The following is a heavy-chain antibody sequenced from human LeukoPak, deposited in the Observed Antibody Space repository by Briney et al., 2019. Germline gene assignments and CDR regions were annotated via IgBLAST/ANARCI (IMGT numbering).Heavy chain of an antibody. CDR1: GFTFSSYA. CDR2: ISASGGRT. Sequence: GSLRPSCAASGFTFSSYAMSWVRQAPGKGLEWVSAISASGGRTYYADSVKGRFSISRDNSKNTLYLQMNSLRSEDTALYYCAKDAPDRSSSGKFDYWGQGTLVTVSS. J-gene: IGHJ4*02. V-gene: IGHV3-23*01. CDR3: AKDAPDRSSSGKFDY. D-gene: IGHD6-6*01.